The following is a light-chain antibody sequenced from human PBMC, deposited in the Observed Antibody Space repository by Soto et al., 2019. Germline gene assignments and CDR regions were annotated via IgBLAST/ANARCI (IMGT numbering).Light chain of an antibody. V-gene: IGLV2-14*03. CDR1: SGDVGGYNY. CDR3: SSYTTSNTRQIV. CDR2: DVS. J-gene: IGLJ1*01. Sequence: QSVLTQPASVSGSPGQSITISCTGTSGDVGGYNYVSWYQHHPGKAPTLIIYDVSNRPSGVSIRFSGSTSDNTASLTISGLQPEDEADYHCSSYTTSNTRQIVFGTGTKVTVL.